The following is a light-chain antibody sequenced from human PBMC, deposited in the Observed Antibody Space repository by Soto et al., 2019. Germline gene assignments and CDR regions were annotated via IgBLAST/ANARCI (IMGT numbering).Light chain of an antibody. CDR3: ATWDDSLNVV. CDR1: TSNIGTNT. V-gene: IGLV1-44*01. J-gene: IGLJ2*01. CDR2: SND. Sequence: QSVLTQSPSASGTPGQRVSISCSGSTSNIGTNTVSWYQHVPGTAPKLLIYSNDQRPSAVPGRFSGSNSGTSASLAISGLLSEDDADYYCATWDDSLNVVFGGGTKLTVL.